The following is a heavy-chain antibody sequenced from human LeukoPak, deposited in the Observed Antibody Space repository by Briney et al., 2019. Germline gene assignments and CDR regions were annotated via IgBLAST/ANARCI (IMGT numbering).Heavy chain of an antibody. V-gene: IGHV3-23*01. CDR3: AKDQVYTLFGVIIIFDY. Sequence: GGSLRLSCAASGFTFSSYAMSWVRQAPGKGLEWVSGISGSDGSTYYADSVKGRFTISRDNSKSTMYLQMSSLRAEDTAVYYCAKDQVYTLFGVIIIFDYWGRGTLVTVSS. CDR2: ISGSDGST. CDR1: GFTFSSYA. J-gene: IGHJ4*02. D-gene: IGHD3-3*01.